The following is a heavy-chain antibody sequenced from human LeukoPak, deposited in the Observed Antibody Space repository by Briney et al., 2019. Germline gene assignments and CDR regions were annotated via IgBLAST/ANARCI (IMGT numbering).Heavy chain of an antibody. CDR3: VKGRTRADS. CDR2: IRSKGSGGTI. D-gene: IGHD3-3*01. Sequence: GGSLRLSCTASGFTFNEYAMSWFRQAPGKGLEWVGFIRSKGSGGTIEYAASVKGRFTLSRDDSKSIVSLQMNSLQSEDTAVYYCVKGRTRADSWGQGTLVTVSS. CDR1: GFTFNEYA. J-gene: IGHJ4*02. V-gene: IGHV3-49*03.